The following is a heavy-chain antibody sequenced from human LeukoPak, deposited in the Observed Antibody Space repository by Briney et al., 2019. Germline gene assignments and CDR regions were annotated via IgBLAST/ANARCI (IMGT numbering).Heavy chain of an antibody. CDR1: GFTFDTYN. Sequence: GGSLRLSCAASGFTFDTYNFNWVRQAPGKGLEWVATIRSYSSYIHYGDSVKGRFTISRDNSKNSLYLQMNSLRAEDTAVYYCARGSYVPAAMLRYYYYYYMDVWGKGTTVTISS. V-gene: IGHV3-21*01. J-gene: IGHJ6*03. CDR2: IRSYSSYI. CDR3: ARGSYVPAAMLRYYYYYYMDV. D-gene: IGHD2-2*01.